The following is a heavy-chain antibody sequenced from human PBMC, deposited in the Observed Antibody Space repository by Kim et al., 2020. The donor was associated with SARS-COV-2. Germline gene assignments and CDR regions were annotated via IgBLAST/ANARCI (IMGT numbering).Heavy chain of an antibody. CDR3: AKSWIGWYAFDL. V-gene: IGHV3-23*01. CDR1: GFTFSTFA. CDR2: ITSGGGTA. D-gene: IGHD6-19*01. Sequence: GGSLRLSCAASGFTFSTFAMSWVRQAPGKGLEWVSTITSGGGTAYYTDSVKGRFTIARDNPKNRVYLQLNSLRAEDTAIYYCAKSWIGWYAFDLWGQGTMVTVSS. J-gene: IGHJ3*01.